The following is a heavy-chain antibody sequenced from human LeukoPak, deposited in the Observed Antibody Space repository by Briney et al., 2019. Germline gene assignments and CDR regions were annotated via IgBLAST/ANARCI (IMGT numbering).Heavy chain of an antibody. Sequence: SETLSLTCTVSGGSISNYYWSWIRQPAGKGLEWIGRIYTSGSTNYNPSLKSRVTISVDTSKNQFSLKLSSVTAADTAVYYCARVVGVVPAAIYAFDIWGQGTMVTVSS. CDR2: IYTSGST. V-gene: IGHV4-4*07. D-gene: IGHD2-2*02. J-gene: IGHJ3*02. CDR1: GGSISNYY. CDR3: ARVVGVVPAAIYAFDI.